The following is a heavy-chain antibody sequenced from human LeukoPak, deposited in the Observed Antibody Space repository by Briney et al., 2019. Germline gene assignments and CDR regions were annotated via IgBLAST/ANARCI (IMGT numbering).Heavy chain of an antibody. Sequence: NPSETLSLTCTVSGGSISSGDYYLSWIRQPPGKGLEWIGYIYYSGSTYYSPSLKSRVTISVDTSKNQFSLKLRSVTAADTAVYYCASFRDLYGVHGGQGNLVTVSA. CDR2: IYYSGST. J-gene: IGHJ4*02. CDR3: ASFRDLYGVH. D-gene: IGHD1-1*01. CDR1: GGSISSGDYY. V-gene: IGHV4-30-4*08.